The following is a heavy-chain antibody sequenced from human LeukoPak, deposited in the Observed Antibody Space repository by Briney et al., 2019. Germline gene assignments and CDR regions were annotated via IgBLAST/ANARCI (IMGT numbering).Heavy chain of an antibody. CDR1: GGTFSSYA. CDR3: AGTAVAGCFQH. D-gene: IGHD6-19*01. V-gene: IGHV1-69*04. J-gene: IGHJ1*01. Sequence: ASVKVSCKASGGTFSSYAISWVRQAPGQGLEWMGRIIPILDIPNYAQKFQGRVTITADKSTSTAYMELSSLRSEDTAVYYCAGTAVAGCFQHWGQGTLVTVSS. CDR2: IIPILDIP.